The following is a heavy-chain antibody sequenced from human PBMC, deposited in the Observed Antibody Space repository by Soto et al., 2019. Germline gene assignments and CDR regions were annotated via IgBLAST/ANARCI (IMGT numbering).Heavy chain of an antibody. CDR2: VYGGGGST. D-gene: IGHD6-13*01. Sequence: GSLRLSCEASGFTFSSYAMAWVRQAPGKGLEWVSAVYGGGGSTYYADSVKGRFTISRDNSKNTLYLQMNSLRAEDTAVYYCAKDDYSNSWFDYWGQGTLVTVSS. CDR1: GFTFSSYA. V-gene: IGHV3-23*01. J-gene: IGHJ4*02. CDR3: AKDDYSNSWFDY.